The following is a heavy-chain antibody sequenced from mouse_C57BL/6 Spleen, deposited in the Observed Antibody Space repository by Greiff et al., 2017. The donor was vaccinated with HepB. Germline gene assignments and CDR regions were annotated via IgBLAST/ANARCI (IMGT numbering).Heavy chain of an antibody. Sequence: QVQLQQPGTELVKPGASVKLSCKASGYTFTSYWMHWVKQRPGQGLEWIGNINPSNGGTNYNEKFKSKATLTVDKSSITAYMQLSSLTSEDSAVYYCARVHYGRRAMDYWGQGTSVTVSS. CDR2: INPSNGGT. CDR1: GYTFTSYW. J-gene: IGHJ4*01. CDR3: ARVHYGRRAMDY. V-gene: IGHV1-53*01. D-gene: IGHD1-1*01.